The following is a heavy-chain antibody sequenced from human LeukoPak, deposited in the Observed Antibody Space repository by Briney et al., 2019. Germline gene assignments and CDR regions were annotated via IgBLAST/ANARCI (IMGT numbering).Heavy chain of an antibody. CDR1: GYTFGSYW. CDR2: INNDGSST. Sequence: GSLGLPCAASGYTFGSYWMYWVRQAPGKGLVWVSRINNDGSSTIYADFVKGRFTISRDNAKNTLYLQMNSLRDDDTAVYYCARSWAELEYYFDYWGQGTLVTVSS. V-gene: IGHV3-74*01. J-gene: IGHJ4*02. CDR3: ARSWAELEYYFDY. D-gene: IGHD1-1*01.